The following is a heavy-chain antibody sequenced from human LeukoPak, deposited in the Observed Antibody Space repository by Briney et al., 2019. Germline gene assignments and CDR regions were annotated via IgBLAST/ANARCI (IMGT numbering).Heavy chain of an antibody. V-gene: IGHV4-59*01. Sequence: SETLSLTCTVSGGSISSYSWSWVRQPPGKGLEWIGHISDSESTKYNPSLKSRVTISVDTSKNQFSLKLSSVTAADTAVYYCAAHDFWSGYYPSDYWGQGTLVTVSS. CDR3: AAHDFWSGYYPSDY. J-gene: IGHJ4*02. D-gene: IGHD3-3*01. CDR2: ISDSEST. CDR1: GGSISSYS.